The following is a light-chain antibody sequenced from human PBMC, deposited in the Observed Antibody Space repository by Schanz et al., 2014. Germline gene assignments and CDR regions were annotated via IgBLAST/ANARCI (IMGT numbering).Light chain of an antibody. J-gene: IGLJ2*01. Sequence: QSVLTQPPSASGSLGQSVTISCTGTSNDIGRYDFVSWYQQHPGKAPKLMIYEVSKRPSGVPDRFSGSKSGNTASLTVSGLQAEDEADYYCSSYAGSNNVVFGGGTKLTVL. CDR3: SSYAGSNNVV. CDR2: EVS. V-gene: IGLV2-8*01. CDR1: SNDIGRYDF.